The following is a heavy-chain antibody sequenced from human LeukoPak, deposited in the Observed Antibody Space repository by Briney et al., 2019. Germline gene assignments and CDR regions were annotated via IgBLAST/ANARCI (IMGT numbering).Heavy chain of an antibody. CDR3: ARRSVVVTPNDAFDI. J-gene: IGHJ3*02. D-gene: IGHD2-21*02. CDR2: IYPGDSDT. V-gene: IGHV5-51*01. Sequence: GESLKISCKGSGYSFTSYWIGWVRQMPGKGLEWMGIIYPGDSDTRYSPSFQGQVTISADKSISTAYLQWSSLKASDTAMYYCARRSVVVTPNDAFDIWGQGTMVTVSS. CDR1: GYSFTSYW.